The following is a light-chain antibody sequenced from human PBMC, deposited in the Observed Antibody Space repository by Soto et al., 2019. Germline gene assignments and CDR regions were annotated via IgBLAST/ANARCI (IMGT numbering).Light chain of an antibody. CDR1: QSVSTNY. V-gene: IGKV3-20*01. CDR3: QQYGSVPLT. CDR2: GAS. Sequence: EIVLTQSPGTLSLSPGERATLSCRASQSVSTNYLAWYQQKPGQAPRLLIYGASSRATGIPDRFSGSGSGADFTLTISRLEPGDFAVYFCQQYGSVPLTSGGGTKVEIK. J-gene: IGKJ4*01.